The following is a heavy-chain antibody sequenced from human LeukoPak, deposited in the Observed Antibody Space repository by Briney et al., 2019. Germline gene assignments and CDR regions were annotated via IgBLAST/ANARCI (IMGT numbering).Heavy chain of an antibody. V-gene: IGHV1-8*01. J-gene: IGHJ4*02. Sequence: ASVKVSCKASGYTFTSYDINWVRQATGQGLEWMGWMNPNSGNTGYAQKFQGRVTMTRDTSTSTVYMELSSLRSEDTAVYYCARDDSYDSSGRPDYWGQGTLVTVSS. CDR2: MNPNSGNT. CDR1: GYTFTSYD. CDR3: ARDDSYDSSGRPDY. D-gene: IGHD3-22*01.